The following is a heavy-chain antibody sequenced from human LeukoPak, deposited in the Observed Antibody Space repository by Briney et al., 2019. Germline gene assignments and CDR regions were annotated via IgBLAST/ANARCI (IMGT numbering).Heavy chain of an antibody. CDR3: ARVYCTGGNCYHFDY. CDR2: IYTRGTT. V-gene: IGHV4-61*02. J-gene: IGHJ4*02. Sequence: SQTLSLTCTVSGGSVSSGSSYWSWIRQPAGKGLECIGRIYTRGTTDYNPSLKGRVTISLDTSKNQVSLRLTSVTAADTAVFYCARVYCTGGNCYHFDYWGQGTLVTVSS. CDR1: GGSVSSGSSY. D-gene: IGHD2-15*01.